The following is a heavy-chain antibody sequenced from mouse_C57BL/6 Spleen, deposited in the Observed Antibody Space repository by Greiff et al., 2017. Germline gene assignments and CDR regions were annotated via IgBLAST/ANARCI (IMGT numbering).Heavy chain of an antibody. CDR2: IRNKANGYTT. CDR1: GFTFTDYY. J-gene: IGHJ4*01. Sequence: EVTVVESGGGLVQPGGSLSLSCAASGFTFTDYYMSWVRQPPGKALEWLGFIRNKANGYTTEYSASVKGRFTISRDNSQSILYLQMNALRAEDSATYYCARYNGYGRGLWAMDYWGQGTSVTVSS. V-gene: IGHV7-3*01. D-gene: IGHD2-2*01. CDR3: ARYNGYGRGLWAMDY.